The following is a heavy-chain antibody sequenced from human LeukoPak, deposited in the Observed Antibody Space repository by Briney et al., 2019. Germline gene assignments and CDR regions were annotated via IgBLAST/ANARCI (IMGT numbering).Heavy chain of an antibody. CDR1: GFTFSGYS. V-gene: IGHV3-21*01. Sequence: GGSLRLSCAASGFTFSGYSMNWVRQAPGKGLEWVSSISSSSSYIYYADSVKGRFTISRDNAKNSLYLQMNSLRAEDTAVYYCARRYCSGGSCLDYWGQGTLVTVSS. J-gene: IGHJ4*02. CDR2: ISSSSSYI. CDR3: ARRYCSGGSCLDY. D-gene: IGHD2-15*01.